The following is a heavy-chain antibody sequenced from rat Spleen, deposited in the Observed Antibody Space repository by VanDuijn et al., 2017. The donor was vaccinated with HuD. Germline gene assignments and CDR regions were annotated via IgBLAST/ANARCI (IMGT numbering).Heavy chain of an antibody. V-gene: IGHV5-29*01. D-gene: IGHD1-12*03. CDR2: ISYDGSST. J-gene: IGHJ4*01. CDR3: ARHDGYYYDGYYHPPYYYVMDA. CDR1: GFTFSDYY. Sequence: EVQLVESDGGLVQPGRSLKLSCAASGFTFSDYYMAWVRQAPTKGLEWVATISYDGSSTYYRDSVKGRFTISRDNAKSTLYLQMDSLRSEDTATYYCARHDGYYYDGYYHPPYYYVMDAWGQGASVTVSS.